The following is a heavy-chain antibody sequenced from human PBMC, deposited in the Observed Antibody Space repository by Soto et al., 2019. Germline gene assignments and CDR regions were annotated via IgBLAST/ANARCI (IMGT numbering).Heavy chain of an antibody. V-gene: IGHV4-30-4*01. CDR3: ARVPGP. CDR2: MYHSGST. CDR1: GGSISSGDYC. D-gene: IGHD7-27*01. J-gene: IGHJ5*02. Sequence: SETLSLTCTVSGGSISSGDYCWSWVRQPPGKGLEWIGEMYHSGSTNYKSSLKSRVTISVDKSKNHFSLNLKSVTAADTAVYYCARVPGPWGQGTLVTVSS.